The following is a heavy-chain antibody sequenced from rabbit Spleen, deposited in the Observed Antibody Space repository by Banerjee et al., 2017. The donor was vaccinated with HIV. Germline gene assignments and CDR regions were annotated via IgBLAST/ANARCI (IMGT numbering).Heavy chain of an antibody. Sequence: QSLEESGGDLVKPGASLTLTCTASEVSFSFNSYMCWVRQAPGKGLEWIACINIVTGKSVYASWAKGRFVMSRTSSTTVTLQMTSLTAADTATYVCARDLVAVIGWNFNLWGPGTLVTVS. CDR2: INIVTGKS. CDR1: EVSFSFNSY. D-gene: IGHD1-1*01. V-gene: IGHV1S40*01. CDR3: ARDLVAVIGWNFNL. J-gene: IGHJ4*01.